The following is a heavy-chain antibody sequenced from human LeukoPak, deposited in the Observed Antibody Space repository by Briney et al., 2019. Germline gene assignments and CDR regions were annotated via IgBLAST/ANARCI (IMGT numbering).Heavy chain of an antibody. CDR1: GGSISSSSYY. Sequence: SETLSLTCTVSGGSISSSSYYWGWIRQPPGKGLEWIGSIYYSGSTYYNPSLKSRVTISVDTPKNQFSLKLSSVTAADTAVYYCTGPADAFDIWGQGTMVTVSS. V-gene: IGHV4-39*01. J-gene: IGHJ3*02. CDR2: IYYSGST. CDR3: TGPADAFDI.